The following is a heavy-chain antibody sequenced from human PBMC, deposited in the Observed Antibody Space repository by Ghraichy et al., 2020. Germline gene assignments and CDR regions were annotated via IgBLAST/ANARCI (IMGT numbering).Heavy chain of an antibody. V-gene: IGHV4-39*07. D-gene: IGHD6-6*01. Sequence: SETLSLTCTVSGGSISSSSYYWGWIRQPPGKGLEWIGSIYYSGSTYYNPSLKSRVTISVDTSKNQFSLKLSSVTAADTAVYYCARGESSSSHFDYWGQGTLVTVSS. CDR1: GGSISSSSYY. CDR2: IYYSGST. J-gene: IGHJ4*02. CDR3: ARGESSSSHFDY.